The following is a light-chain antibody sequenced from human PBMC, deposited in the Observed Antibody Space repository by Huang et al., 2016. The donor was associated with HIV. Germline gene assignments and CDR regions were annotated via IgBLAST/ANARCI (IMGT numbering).Light chain of an antibody. CDR2: AAS. CDR1: QTNNSD. CDR3: QQSYSSQIT. J-gene: IGKJ5*01. Sequence: DIKMTQSPSSLSASVGDRITITCRASQTNNSDLNWDQQIPGKAPKRLIYAASNLQSGGQTRFRGSGSGTDYTITSSRLQPEDFATYYCQQSYSSQITFGQGTRLEIK. V-gene: IGKV1-39*01.